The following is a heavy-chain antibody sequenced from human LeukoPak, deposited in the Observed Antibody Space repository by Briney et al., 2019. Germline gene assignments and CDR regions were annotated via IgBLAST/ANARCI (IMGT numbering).Heavy chain of an antibody. J-gene: IGHJ4*02. CDR1: GLNNFSRYW. Sequence: PGGSLRLSCAVSGLNNFSRYWMTWVRQAPGRGLEWVANIKEDESESYYVDSVKVRFTISRDNAKKSLYLQMDDLRAEDTAVYYCVRGRYNWTYSGRGSVVTVSS. D-gene: IGHD1-20*01. CDR2: IKEDESES. CDR3: VRGRYNWTY. V-gene: IGHV3-7*05.